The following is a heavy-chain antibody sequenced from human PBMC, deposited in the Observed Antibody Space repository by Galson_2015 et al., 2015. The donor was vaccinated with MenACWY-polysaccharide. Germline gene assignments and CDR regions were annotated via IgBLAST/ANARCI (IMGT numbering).Heavy chain of an antibody. CDR1: GFTFSSYA. CDR2: ISYDGSNK. J-gene: IGHJ6*02. D-gene: IGHD2-21*01. V-gene: IGHV3-30-3*01. CDR3: ARAYCGRTACHRMAV. Sequence: SLRLSCAASGFTFSSYAIHWVRQAPGKGLEWVAVISYDGSNKYYADSLKGRFTISRDNSKNMLYLQMNSLRAEDTAVYYCARAYCGRTACHRMAVSGQGTTVTVSS.